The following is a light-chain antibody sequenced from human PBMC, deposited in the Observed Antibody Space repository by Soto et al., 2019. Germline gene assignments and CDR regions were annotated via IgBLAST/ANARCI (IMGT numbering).Light chain of an antibody. CDR3: QKYYSYPFT. Sequence: AIRMTQSPSSLSASTGDRVTITCRASQGISSYLAWYQQKPGKAPKLLIYATSTLQSGVPSRLSGSGSGTDFTLTISCLQSEDFATYYCQKYYSYPFTFGPGTKVDIK. V-gene: IGKV1-8*01. CDR2: ATS. CDR1: QGISSY. J-gene: IGKJ3*01.